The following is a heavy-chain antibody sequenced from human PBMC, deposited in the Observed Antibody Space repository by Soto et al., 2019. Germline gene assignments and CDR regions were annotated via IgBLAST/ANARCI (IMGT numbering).Heavy chain of an antibody. CDR3: AKDRLGPLSGVMDV. J-gene: IGHJ6*02. CDR2: TSLTGKQT. CDR1: GFIFRDYA. V-gene: IGHV3-23*01. D-gene: IGHD3-16*01. Sequence: PGGSLRLSCAASGFIFRDYAMTWVRQAPGKGLEWVSATSLTGKQTYYADSVKGRFTVSRDNSKSTVYLQMDSLRVEDTAVYYCAKDRLGPLSGVMDVWGQGTTVTVSS.